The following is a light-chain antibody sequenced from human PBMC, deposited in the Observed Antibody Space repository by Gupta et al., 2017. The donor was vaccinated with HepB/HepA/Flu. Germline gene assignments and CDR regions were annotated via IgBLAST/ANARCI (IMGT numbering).Light chain of an antibody. Sequence: DIQMTQSPSSLSASVGDRVTITCRASHSISRSLHWYQQKPGKAPNLLIYAASSLHSGVPSRFSGSGSGTDFTLTISNLQPEDFASYYCQQCYSSPLTFGGGTKLEIK. V-gene: IGKV1-39*01. CDR2: AAS. CDR3: QQCYSSPLT. J-gene: IGKJ4*01. CDR1: HSISRS.